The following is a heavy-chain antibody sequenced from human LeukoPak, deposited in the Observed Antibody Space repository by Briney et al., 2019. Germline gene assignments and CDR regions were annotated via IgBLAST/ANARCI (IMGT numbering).Heavy chain of an antibody. Sequence: GGSLRLSCAASGFTFSSYWMSWVRQAPGKGLEWVANIKQDGSEKFYVDSVKGRFTISRDNAKNSLYLQMNSLRAEDTAVCYCGGGLVRGPKDYWGQGTLVTVSS. CDR1: GFTFSSYW. CDR3: GGGLVRGPKDY. J-gene: IGHJ4*02. CDR2: IKQDGSEK. V-gene: IGHV3-7*01. D-gene: IGHD3-10*01.